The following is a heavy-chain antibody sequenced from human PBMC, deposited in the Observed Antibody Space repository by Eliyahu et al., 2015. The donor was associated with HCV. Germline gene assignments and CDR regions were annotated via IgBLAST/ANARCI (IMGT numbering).Heavy chain of an antibody. CDR1: GFTFRNHG. CDR3: ARVMTTGYYYYGMDV. Sequence: GGVVHRGTSLRLSCVATGFTFRNHGMHWVRQAPGKGLEWLAVIWYDGTNKYYADSVEGRFTISRDNSKNTVYLQMNSLTVEDTAVYFCARVMTTGYYYYGMDVWGEGTTVTVSS. V-gene: IGHV3-33*01. CDR2: IWYDGTNK. J-gene: IGHJ6*04. D-gene: IGHD3-16*01.